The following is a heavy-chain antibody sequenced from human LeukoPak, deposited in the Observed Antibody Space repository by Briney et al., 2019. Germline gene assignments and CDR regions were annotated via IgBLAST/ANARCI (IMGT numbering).Heavy chain of an antibody. V-gene: IGHV3-33*01. J-gene: IGHJ4*02. Sequence: GGSLRLSCAASSGLMFSSHGMHLVRQAPGKGLEWVAAIWYDGSNEYYADSVKGRFTISRDNSKNTLYLQMNSLRAEDTAVYYCARARNNYDSSGYSALDYWGQGTLVTVSS. CDR1: GLMFSSHG. CDR2: IWYDGSNE. CDR3: ARARNNYDSSGYSALDY. D-gene: IGHD3-22*01.